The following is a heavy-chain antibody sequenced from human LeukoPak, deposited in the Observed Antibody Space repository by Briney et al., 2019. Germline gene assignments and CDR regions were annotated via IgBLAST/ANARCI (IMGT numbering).Heavy chain of an antibody. CDR1: GYTFTGQY. D-gene: IGHD2-15*01. Sequence: ASVKVSCKASGYTFTGQYLHWVRQAPEQGLEWMGIINPSGGSTSYAQKFQGRVTMTRDTSTSTVYMELSSLRSEDTAVYYCARVRGYCSGGSCYGWFDPWGQGTLVTVSS. V-gene: IGHV1-46*01. CDR2: INPSGGST. CDR3: ARVRGYCSGGSCYGWFDP. J-gene: IGHJ5*02.